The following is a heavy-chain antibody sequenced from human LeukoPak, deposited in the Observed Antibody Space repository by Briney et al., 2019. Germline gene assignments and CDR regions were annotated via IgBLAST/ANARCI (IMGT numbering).Heavy chain of an antibody. CDR1: GDTFSSYA. V-gene: IGHV1-69*05. Sequence: ASVKVSCKASGDTFSSYAISWVRQAPGQGLEWMGRIIPIFGTANYAQKFQGRVTITRNTSISTAYMELSSLRSEDTAVYYCARGPFLAITGDYYYYMDVWGKGTTVTVSS. CDR2: IIPIFGTA. CDR3: ARGPFLAITGDYYYYMDV. J-gene: IGHJ6*03. D-gene: IGHD1-20*01.